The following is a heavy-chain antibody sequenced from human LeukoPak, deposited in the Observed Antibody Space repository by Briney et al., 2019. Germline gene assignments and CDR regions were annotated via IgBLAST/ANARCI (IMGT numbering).Heavy chain of an antibody. Sequence: SETLSLTCAVYGGSFSGYYWSWIRQPPGKGLEWIGEINHSGSTNYNPSLKSRVTISVDTSKNQFSLKLSSVTATDTAVYYCARGRSAGSGWYFTNYGMDVWGQGTTVTVSS. CDR1: GGSFSGYY. V-gene: IGHV4-34*01. D-gene: IGHD6-19*01. CDR3: ARGRSAGSGWYFTNYGMDV. CDR2: INHSGST. J-gene: IGHJ6*02.